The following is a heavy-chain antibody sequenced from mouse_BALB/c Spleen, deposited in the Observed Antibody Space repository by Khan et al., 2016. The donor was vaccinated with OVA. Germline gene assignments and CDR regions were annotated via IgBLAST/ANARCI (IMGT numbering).Heavy chain of an antibody. V-gene: IGHV3-8*02. CDR1: GDSITSGF. J-gene: IGHJ4*01. Sequence: EVKLLESGPSLVKPSQTLSLSCSVTGDSITSGFWNWIRKFPGNKFEYLGYITYSGNIYYIPSLKSRISITRDTSKSQYYLQLNSVTTEDTATYYCASSYGSWAMDYWGQGSSVTVSS. D-gene: IGHD1-1*01. CDR2: ITYSGNI. CDR3: ASSYGSWAMDY.